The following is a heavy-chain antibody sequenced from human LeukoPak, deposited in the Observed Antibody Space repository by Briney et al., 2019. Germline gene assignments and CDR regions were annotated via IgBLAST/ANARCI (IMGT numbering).Heavy chain of an antibody. CDR2: IKQDGSEK. CDR3: TTGRQD. V-gene: IGHV3-7*03. J-gene: IGHJ4*02. CDR1: GLILSDYW. Sequence: GGSLRLSCTASGLILSDYWMSWVRQAPGKGLEWVAHIKQDGSEKYYVDSVKGRFTISRDNAKNSLYLQMNSLRAEDTAVYYCTTGRQDWGQGTLVTVSS.